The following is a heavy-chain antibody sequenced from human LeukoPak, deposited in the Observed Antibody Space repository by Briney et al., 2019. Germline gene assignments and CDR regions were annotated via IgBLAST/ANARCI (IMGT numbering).Heavy chain of an antibody. J-gene: IGHJ4*02. CDR2: ISPYSANT. V-gene: IGHV1-18*01. Sequence: GASVKVSCKASGYTFTSYGITWVRQAPGQGLEWMGWISPYSANTNYAQKLQGRVTMTADTSTSTAYMELRSLRSDDTAVYFCATIANGGNFFDNWGQGTLVTVSS. CDR3: ATIANGGNFFDN. CDR1: GYTFTSYG. D-gene: IGHD4-23*01.